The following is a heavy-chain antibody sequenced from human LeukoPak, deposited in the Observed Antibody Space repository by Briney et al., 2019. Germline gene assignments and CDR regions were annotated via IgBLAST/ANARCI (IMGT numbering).Heavy chain of an antibody. CDR2: INHSGST. Sequence: SETLSLTCAVYGGSFSGYYWSWIRQPPGKGLEWIGEINHSGSTNYNPSLKSRVTISVDTSKNQFSLKLSSVTAADTAVYYCARGQGYYDSSGYRNYYYMDVWGKRTTVTVSS. CDR1: GGSFSGYY. J-gene: IGHJ6*03. V-gene: IGHV4-34*01. D-gene: IGHD3-22*01. CDR3: ARGQGYYDSSGYRNYYYMDV.